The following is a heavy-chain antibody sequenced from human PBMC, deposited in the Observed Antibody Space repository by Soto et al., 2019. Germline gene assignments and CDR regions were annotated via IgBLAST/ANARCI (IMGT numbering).Heavy chain of an antibody. CDR3: AIVPHGICSSTSCYYYYYYGMDV. J-gene: IGHJ6*02. CDR2: INAGNGHT. D-gene: IGHD2-2*01. Sequence: QVQLVQSGAEVKKPGASVKVSCKASGYTFTSYAMHWVRQAPGQRLEWMGWINAGNGHTKYSQKFQGRVTITKDTSASTAYMELSSMRSEDTAVYYCAIVPHGICSSTSCYYYYYYGMDVWGQGTTVTVSS. V-gene: IGHV1-3*01. CDR1: GYTFTSYA.